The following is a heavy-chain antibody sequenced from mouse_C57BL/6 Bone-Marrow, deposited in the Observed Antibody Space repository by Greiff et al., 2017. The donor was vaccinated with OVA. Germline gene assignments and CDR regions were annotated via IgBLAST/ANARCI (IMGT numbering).Heavy chain of an antibody. CDR1: SYAFTSSW. CDR3: ARGGYYYGNRYWYFYV. J-gene: IGHJ1*03. Sequence: QVQLQQSGPELAKPGASVKISCKASSYAFTSSWMNWVKQRPGKGLEWIGRIYPGDGDTNYNGKFKGKATLTADKSSSTAYMQLSSLTSEDSAVYFCARGGYYYGNRYWYFYVWGRGTAVTVSS. V-gene: IGHV1-82*01. CDR2: IYPGDGDT. D-gene: IGHD2-1*01.